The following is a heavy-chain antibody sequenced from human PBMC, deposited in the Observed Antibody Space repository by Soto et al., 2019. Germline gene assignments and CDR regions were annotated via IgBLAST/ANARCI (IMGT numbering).Heavy chain of an antibody. Sequence: RASVKVSCKASGYTFTSSGISWVRQAPGQGPEWMGWISTYSGNTNYAQNLQGRVTMTTDTSTSTAYMELRGLRSDDTAVYYCARTVAGYFDYWGQGTLVTVSS. V-gene: IGHV1-18*01. CDR3: ARTVAGYFDY. J-gene: IGHJ4*02. CDR1: GYTFTSSG. CDR2: ISTYSGNT. D-gene: IGHD6-19*01.